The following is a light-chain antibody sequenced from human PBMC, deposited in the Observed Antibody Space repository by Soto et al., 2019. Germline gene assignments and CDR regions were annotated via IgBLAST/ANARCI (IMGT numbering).Light chain of an antibody. CDR2: DVT. J-gene: IGLJ1*01. V-gene: IGLV2-14*01. CDR3: SSFTSRITYV. CDR1: SSDVGGYNS. Sequence: QSVLTQPASVSGSPGQSITISCTGTSSDVGGYNSVSWYRQDPGKAPKLMIYDVTNRPSGVSNRFSGSKSGNTASLTISGLQAEDEDDYYCSSFTSRITYVFGTGTRSPS.